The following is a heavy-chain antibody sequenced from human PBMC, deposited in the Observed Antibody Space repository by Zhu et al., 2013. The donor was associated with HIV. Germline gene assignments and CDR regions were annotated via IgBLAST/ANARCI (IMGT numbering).Heavy chain of an antibody. CDR3: AKVEEGYFAHLGNFDF. J-gene: IGHJ4*02. Sequence: DSVKGRFTISRDSSKNTLHLQMNSLRAEDTAVYYCAKVEEGYFAHLGNFDFWGQGTLVTVSS. V-gene: IGHV3-23*01. D-gene: IGHD3-9*01.